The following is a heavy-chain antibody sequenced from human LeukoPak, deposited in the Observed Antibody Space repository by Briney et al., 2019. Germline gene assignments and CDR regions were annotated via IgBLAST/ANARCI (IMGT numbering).Heavy chain of an antibody. CDR1: GFTFSSHA. Sequence: GGSLRLSCEASGFTFSSHAMSWVRQAPGKGLEWVAGASGSGGSTFYADSVKGRFTFSRDNPKNTLYLQMNNLRAEDTAVYYCAKPFPDPVNRESNAFDIWGQGTMVTVSS. CDR3: AKPFPDPVNRESNAFDI. V-gene: IGHV3-23*01. D-gene: IGHD4-17*01. CDR2: ASGSGGST. J-gene: IGHJ3*02.